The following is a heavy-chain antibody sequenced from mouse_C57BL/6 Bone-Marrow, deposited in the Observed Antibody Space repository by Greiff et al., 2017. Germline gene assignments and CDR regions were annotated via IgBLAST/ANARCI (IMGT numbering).Heavy chain of an antibody. V-gene: IGHV1-64*01. Sequence: QVQLQQPGAELVKPGASVKLSCKASGYTFTSYWMHWVKQRPGQGLEWIGMIHPNSGSTNYNEKFKSKATLTVDKSSSTAYMQLSSLTSEDSAVYYCAREKGLRRGAWVAYWGQGTLVTVSA. D-gene: IGHD2-2*01. CDR1: GYTFTSYW. CDR2: IHPNSGST. J-gene: IGHJ3*01. CDR3: AREKGLRRGAWVAY.